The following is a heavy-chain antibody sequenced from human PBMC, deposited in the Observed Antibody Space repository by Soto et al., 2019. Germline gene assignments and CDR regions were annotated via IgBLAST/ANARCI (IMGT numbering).Heavy chain of an antibody. CDR1: GFTFSSYS. J-gene: IGHJ4*02. Sequence: GGSLRLSCAASGFTFSSYSMNWVRQAPGKGLEWVSYISSSSTIYYADSVKGRFTISRDNAKNSLYLQMNSLRAEDTAVYYCARSEDDYIWGSYRYTQLDYWGQGTLVTVSS. V-gene: IGHV3-48*01. CDR2: ISSSSTI. D-gene: IGHD3-16*02. CDR3: ARSEDDYIWGSYRYTQLDY.